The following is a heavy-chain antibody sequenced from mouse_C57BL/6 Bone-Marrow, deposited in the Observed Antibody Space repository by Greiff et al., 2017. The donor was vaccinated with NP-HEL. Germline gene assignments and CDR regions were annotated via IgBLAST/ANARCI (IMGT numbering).Heavy chain of an antibody. CDR1: GYTFTDYY. CDR3: ARRCYYYGSTLDY. CDR2: INPNNGGT. D-gene: IGHD1-1*01. V-gene: IGHV1-26*01. J-gene: IGHJ2*01. Sequence: VQLQQPGPELVKPGASVKISCKASGYTFTDYYMNWVKQSHGKSLEWIGDINPNNGGTSYNQKFKGKATLTVDKSSSTAYMELRSLTSEDSAVYYWARRCYYYGSTLDYWGQGTTLTVSS.